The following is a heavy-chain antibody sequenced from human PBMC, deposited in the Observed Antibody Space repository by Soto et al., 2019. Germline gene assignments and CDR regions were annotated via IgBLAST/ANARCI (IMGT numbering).Heavy chain of an antibody. CDR3: ARGPNSFYYDSSGYYSVGFDY. V-gene: IGHV4-59*01. Sequence: PSETLSFTCTVSGGSISSYYWSWIRQPPGKGLEWIGYIYYSGSTNYNPSLKSRVTISVDTSKNQFSLKLSSVTAADTAVYYCARGPNSFYYDSSGYYSVGFDYWGQGTLVTVSS. J-gene: IGHJ4*02. CDR2: IYYSGST. CDR1: GGSISSYY. D-gene: IGHD3-22*01.